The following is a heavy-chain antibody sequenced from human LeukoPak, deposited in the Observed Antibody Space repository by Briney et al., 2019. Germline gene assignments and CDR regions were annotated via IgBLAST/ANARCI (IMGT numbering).Heavy chain of an antibody. Sequence: GRSLRLSCAASGFTFSSYAMSWVRQVPGKGLEWVSVISGSGDNTYYADSVKGRFTISRDNSKNMLYLQMNSLRAEDMAVYYCAKWKYSNSGIDDYWGQGTLVTVSS. D-gene: IGHD6-6*01. V-gene: IGHV3-23*01. CDR2: ISGSGDNT. CDR1: GFTFSSYA. CDR3: AKWKYSNSGIDDY. J-gene: IGHJ4*02.